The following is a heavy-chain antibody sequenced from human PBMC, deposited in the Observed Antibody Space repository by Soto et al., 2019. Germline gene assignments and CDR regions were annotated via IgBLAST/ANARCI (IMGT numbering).Heavy chain of an antibody. J-gene: IGHJ4*02. CDR3: ASSGRGYSGYAHGGDYFDY. V-gene: IGHV1-2*04. CDR1: GYTFTGYY. CDR2: INPNSGGT. Sequence: QVQLVQSGAEVKKPGASVKVSCKASGYTFTGYYMHWVRQAPGQGLEWMGWINPNSGGTNYAQKFQGWGTMTRDTSSSTAYMELSRLRSDDTAVYYCASSGRGYSGYAHGGDYFDYWGQGTLVTVSS. D-gene: IGHD5-12*01.